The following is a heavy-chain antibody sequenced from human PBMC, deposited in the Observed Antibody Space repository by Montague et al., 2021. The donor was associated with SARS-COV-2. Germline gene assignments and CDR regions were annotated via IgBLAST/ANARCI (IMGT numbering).Heavy chain of an antibody. CDR2: INQSGRT. V-gene: IGHV4-34*01. Sequence: SETLSLTCAVYGGSLSGYYWSWIRQPPEKGLEWIGEINQSGRTNNNPSLKSRVIISVDTSKNQFSLKLSSVTAADTAVYYCARGRGFAVLFDFYYYGIDVWGQGTTVTVSS. D-gene: IGHD5-12*01. CDR3: ARGRGFAVLFDFYYYGIDV. CDR1: GGSLSGYY. J-gene: IGHJ6*02.